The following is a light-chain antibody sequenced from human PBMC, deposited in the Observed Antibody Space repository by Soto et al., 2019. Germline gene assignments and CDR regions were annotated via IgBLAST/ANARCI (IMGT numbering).Light chain of an antibody. CDR1: QTVRNN. J-gene: IGKJ4*01. CDR3: QQHSNWPLT. V-gene: IGKV3-11*01. CDR2: DAS. Sequence: EIVLTQSPATLSLSPWERATLSCRASQTVRNNLAWYQQRPGQAPRLLIYDASSRATGIPARFSGSGSGTDFTLTISSLEPEDFAVYYCQQHSNWPLTFGGGTKVDIK.